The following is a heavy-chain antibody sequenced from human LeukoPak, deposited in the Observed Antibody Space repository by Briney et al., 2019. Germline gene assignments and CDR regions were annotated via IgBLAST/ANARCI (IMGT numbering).Heavy chain of an antibody. CDR2: INHSGST. CDR1: NGSLSEYY. Sequence: NPSETLSLTCAVYNGSLSEYYWSWIRQPPGKGLEWIGEINHSGSTTYNPSLQSRVTMSVDTSKNQFSLEVSSVTAADTAVYYCARDNRPSGWQRYFDLWGRGTLVTVSS. J-gene: IGHJ2*01. V-gene: IGHV4-34*01. CDR3: ARDNRPSGWQRYFDL. D-gene: IGHD6-19*01.